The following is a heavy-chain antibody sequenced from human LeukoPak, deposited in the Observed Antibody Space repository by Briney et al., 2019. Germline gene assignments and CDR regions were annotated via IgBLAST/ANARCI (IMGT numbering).Heavy chain of an antibody. CDR1: GFTFSDYY. CDR2: ISSSGSTI. Sequence: PGGSLRLSCAASGFTFSDYYMSWIRQAPGKGLEWVSYISSSGSTIYYADSVKGRFTISRDNAKNSLYLQMNSLRAEDTAVYYCARGDHYYYDSSGYYYFAFWGQGTLVTVSS. D-gene: IGHD3-22*01. CDR3: ARGDHYYYDSSGYYYFAF. J-gene: IGHJ4*02. V-gene: IGHV3-11*04.